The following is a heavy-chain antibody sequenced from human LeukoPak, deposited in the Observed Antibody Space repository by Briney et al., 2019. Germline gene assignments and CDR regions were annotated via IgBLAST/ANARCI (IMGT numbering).Heavy chain of an antibody. Sequence: PSETLSLTCAVYGGSFSGYYWSWIRQPPGKGLEWIGEINHSGSTNYNPSLKSRVTISVDTSKNQFSLKLSSVTAADTAVYYCARRQQEYQLPTGPYFDYWGQGTLATVSS. J-gene: IGHJ4*02. CDR2: INHSGST. V-gene: IGHV4-34*01. D-gene: IGHD2-2*01. CDR3: ARRQQEYQLPTGPYFDY. CDR1: GGSFSGYY.